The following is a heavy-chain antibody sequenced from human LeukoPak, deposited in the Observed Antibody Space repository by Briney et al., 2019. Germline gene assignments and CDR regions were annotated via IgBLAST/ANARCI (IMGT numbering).Heavy chain of an antibody. V-gene: IGHV3-21*01. CDR1: GFTFSSYS. CDR2: ICSSSSYI. Sequence: GGSLRLSCAASGFTFSSYSMNWVRQAPGEGLEWVSSICSSSSYIYYADSVKGRFTNSKDNAKNSLYLQMNSLRAEDTAVYYCARPRSDNWNSRGMDVWGQGTTVTVSS. J-gene: IGHJ6*02. CDR3: ARPRSDNWNSRGMDV. D-gene: IGHD1-7*01.